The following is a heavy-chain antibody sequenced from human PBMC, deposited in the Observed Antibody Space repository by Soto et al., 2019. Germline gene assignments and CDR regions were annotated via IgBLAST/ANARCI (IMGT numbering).Heavy chain of an antibody. CDR1: GYTFTSYT. CDR2: INAGNGNT. J-gene: IGHJ5*02. V-gene: IGHV1-3*01. Sequence: ASVKVSCKASGYTFTSYTMHWVRQAPGQRLEWMGWINAGNGNTKYSQKFQGRVTITKDTSASTAYMELSSLRSEDTAVYYCARVGHYYDSSGYYDEGRSFDPWDQG. CDR3: ARVGHYYDSSGYYDEGRSFDP. D-gene: IGHD3-22*01.